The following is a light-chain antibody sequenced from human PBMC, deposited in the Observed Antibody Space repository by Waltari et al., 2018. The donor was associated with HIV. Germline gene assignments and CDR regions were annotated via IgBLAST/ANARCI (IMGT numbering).Light chain of an antibody. V-gene: IGKV4-1*01. Sequence: DIVMTQSPDSLAASLGERATINCKSSQSVLYSSNNKNYLAWYQQKPGQPPKLLISWASTRESGVPDRFSGSGSGTDFTLTISSLQAEDVAVYYCQQYYSTRLTFGGGTKVEIE. CDR3: QQYYSTRLT. CDR1: QSVLYSSNNKNY. CDR2: WAS. J-gene: IGKJ4*01.